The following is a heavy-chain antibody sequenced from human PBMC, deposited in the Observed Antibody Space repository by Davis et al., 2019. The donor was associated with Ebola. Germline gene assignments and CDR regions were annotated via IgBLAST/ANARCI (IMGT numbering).Heavy chain of an antibody. V-gene: IGHV4-39*01. CDR2: IYYSGST. CDR3: ARQWLFRWGPRKYNWFDP. Sequence: PSETLSLTCTVSGGSISSSSYYWGWIRQPPGKGLEWIGSIYYSGSTYYNPSLKSRVTISVDTSKNQFSLKLSSVTAADTAVYYCARQWLFRWGPRKYNWFDPWGQGTLVTVSS. D-gene: IGHD6-19*01. J-gene: IGHJ5*02. CDR1: GGSISSSSYY.